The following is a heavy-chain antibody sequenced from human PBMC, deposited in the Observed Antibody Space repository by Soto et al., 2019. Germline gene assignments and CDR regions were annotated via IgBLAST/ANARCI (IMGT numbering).Heavy chain of an antibody. D-gene: IGHD3-22*01. V-gene: IGHV4-39*07. CDR2: IKYSGTT. CDR3: ARGYYYDSSGYYYNYFDY. Sequence: ASETLSLTCTVSGGSSISSSCHWGWIRQPPGKGLEWIASIKYSGTTYYNPSLKSRVTISVDTSKNQFSLKLSSVTAADTAVYYCARGYYYDSSGYYYNYFDYWGQGTLVTVSS. J-gene: IGHJ4*02. CDR1: GGSSISSSCH.